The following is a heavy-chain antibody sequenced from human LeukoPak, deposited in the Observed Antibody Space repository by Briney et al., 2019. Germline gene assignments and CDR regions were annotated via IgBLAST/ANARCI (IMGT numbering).Heavy chain of an antibody. CDR1: GDTFSGNSGA. CDR2: TYYMSKWFD. Sequence: SQTLSLTCAISGDTFSGNSGAWIWLRQSPSRGLEWLGRTYYMSKWFDEYAVSVKGLIIISPDTANNQFSLHLSSVTADDTGVYYCARALERYYFDFWGQGTLVTVSS. D-gene: IGHD1-1*01. CDR3: ARALERYYFDF. V-gene: IGHV6-1*01. J-gene: IGHJ4*02.